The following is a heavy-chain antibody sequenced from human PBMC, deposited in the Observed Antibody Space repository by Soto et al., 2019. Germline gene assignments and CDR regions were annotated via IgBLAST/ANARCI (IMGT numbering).Heavy chain of an antibody. CDR1: GGSFSGYY. Sequence: QVQLQQWGAGLLKPSETPSLTCAVYGGSFSGYYWSWIRQPPGKGLEWIGEINHSGSTNYNPSLKSRVTISVDTSKNQFSLKLSSVTAADTAVYYCASRYSSSWYRTYSFDYWGQGTLVTVSS. CDR2: INHSGST. CDR3: ASRYSSSWYRTYSFDY. D-gene: IGHD6-13*01. J-gene: IGHJ4*02. V-gene: IGHV4-34*01.